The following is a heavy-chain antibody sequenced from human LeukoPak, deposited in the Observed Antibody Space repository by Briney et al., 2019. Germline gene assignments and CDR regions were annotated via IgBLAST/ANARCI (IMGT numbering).Heavy chain of an antibody. Sequence: GGSLRLSCAASGFTFSNYAMHWVRQAPGKGLEWVAIISYDGNNKYYADSVRGRLTISRDNSKNTLNLQMNSLRAEDTAVYYCARGVYDSTGYYQYWGQGTLVTVSS. CDR2: ISYDGNNK. J-gene: IGHJ4*02. D-gene: IGHD3-22*01. V-gene: IGHV3-30*04. CDR1: GFTFSNYA. CDR3: ARGVYDSTGYYQY.